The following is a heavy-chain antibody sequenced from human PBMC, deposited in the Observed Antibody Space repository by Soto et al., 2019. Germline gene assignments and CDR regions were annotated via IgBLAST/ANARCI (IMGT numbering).Heavy chain of an antibody. D-gene: IGHD6-13*01. CDR1: GYTFTSYG. V-gene: IGHV1-18*01. CDR3: ARDLGYSTTWHQAFDI. Sequence: ASVKVSCKASGYTFTSYGISWVRQAPGQGPEWMGRISTYNGNTNYVQKLQGRVTMTTDTSTNTAYMELRSLRYDDTAVYYCARDLGYSTTWHQAFDIWGQGTMVTVSS. CDR2: ISTYNGNT. J-gene: IGHJ3*02.